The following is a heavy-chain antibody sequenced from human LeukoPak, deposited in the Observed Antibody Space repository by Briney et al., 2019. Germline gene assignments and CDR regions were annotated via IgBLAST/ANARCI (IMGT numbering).Heavy chain of an antibody. J-gene: IGHJ4*02. D-gene: IGHD3-10*01. CDR2: ISGSSSYI. CDR1: GFTFSSYS. CDR3: ARGNGPGRHYFDY. V-gene: IGHV3-21*01. Sequence: GGSLRLSCAASGFTFSSYSMNWVRQAPGKGLEWVSSISGSSSYIYYADSVKGRFTISRDNAKNSLYLQMNSLRAEDTAVYYCARGNGPGRHYFDYWGQGTLVTVSS.